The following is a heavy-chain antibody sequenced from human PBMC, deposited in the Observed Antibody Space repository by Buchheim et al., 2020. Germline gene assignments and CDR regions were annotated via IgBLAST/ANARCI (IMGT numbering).Heavy chain of an antibody. J-gene: IGHJ5*02. V-gene: IGHV4-34*01. CDR3: ASGYVRRHNWFDP. D-gene: IGHD2-8*01. Sequence: QVQLQQWGAGLLKPSETLSLTCDVYGGPFSGFYCSWFRQPPGKGLEWIGEINHSGSTNYNPSLKSRVTISVDTSKNKFSLKLSSVTAADTAVYYCASGYVRRHNWFDPWGQGTL. CDR2: INHSGST. CDR1: GGPFSGFY.